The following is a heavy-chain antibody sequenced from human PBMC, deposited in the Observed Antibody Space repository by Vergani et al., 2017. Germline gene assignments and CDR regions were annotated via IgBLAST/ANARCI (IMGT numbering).Heavy chain of an antibody. CDR1: GFTFSSYE. V-gene: IGHV3-30-3*01. D-gene: IGHD3-16*01. CDR3: AREYDYVWGSYFYY. J-gene: IGHJ4*02. Sequence: VQLLESGGGLVQPGGSLRLSCAASGFTFSSYEMNWVRQAPGKGLEWVAVISYDGSNKYYADSVKGRFTISRDNSKNTLYLQMNSLRAEDTAVYYCAREYDYVWGSYFYYWGQGTLVTVSS. CDR2: ISYDGSNK.